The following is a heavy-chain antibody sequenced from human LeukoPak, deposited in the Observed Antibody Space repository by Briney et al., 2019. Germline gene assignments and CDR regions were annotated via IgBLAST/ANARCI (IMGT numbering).Heavy chain of an antibody. CDR1: GFTFSSYA. CDR3: AREVLVAVSNWFDP. D-gene: IGHD6-19*01. V-gene: IGHV3-30-3*01. Sequence: GRSLRLSCAASGFTFSSYAMHWVRQAPGKGPEWVAVISYDGSTKYYTDSVKGRFTISRDNYENTLYLQMNRLRAEDTAVYYCAREVLVAVSNWFDPWGQGTLVTVSS. CDR2: ISYDGSTK. J-gene: IGHJ5*02.